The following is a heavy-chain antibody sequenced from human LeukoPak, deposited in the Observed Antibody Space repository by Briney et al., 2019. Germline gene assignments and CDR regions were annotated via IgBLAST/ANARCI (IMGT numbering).Heavy chain of an antibody. Sequence: GGSLRLSCAASGFTVSSNYMSWVRQAPGKRLEWVSVIYSGGSTYYADSVKGRFTISRDNSKNTLYLQMNSLRAEDTAVYYCARDLLSSGWHYYFDYWGQGTLVTVSS. CDR3: ARDLLSSGWHYYFDY. CDR2: IYSGGST. CDR1: GFTVSSNY. J-gene: IGHJ4*02. V-gene: IGHV3-53*01. D-gene: IGHD6-19*01.